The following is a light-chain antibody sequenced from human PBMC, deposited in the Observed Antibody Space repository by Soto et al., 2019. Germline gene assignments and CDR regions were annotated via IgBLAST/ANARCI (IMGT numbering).Light chain of an antibody. J-gene: IGKJ5*01. CDR1: QTSQNY. Sequence: DIQMSQSPSSLSASVGDSVTITCRASQTSQNYLNWYQQKPGRAPNLLIHSASSLHRVGPSRFSGTKSATDFTLTSTSLQPEDFATYSCQQFYRAPITFGQGTRLEI. V-gene: IGKV1-39*01. CDR3: QQFYRAPIT. CDR2: SAS.